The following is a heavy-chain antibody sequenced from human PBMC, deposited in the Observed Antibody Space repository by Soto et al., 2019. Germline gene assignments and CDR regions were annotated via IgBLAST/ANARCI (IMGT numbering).Heavy chain of an antibody. CDR2: IWYDGSNK. V-gene: IGHV3-33*01. Sequence: GGSLRLSCAASGFPFSSYGMHWVRPAPGKGLEWVAVIWYDGSNKYYADSVKGRFTISRDNSKNTLYLQMNSLRAEDTAVYYCARGIQLWFPYFDYWGQGTLVTVSS. CDR1: GFPFSSYG. J-gene: IGHJ4*02. CDR3: ARGIQLWFPYFDY. D-gene: IGHD5-18*01.